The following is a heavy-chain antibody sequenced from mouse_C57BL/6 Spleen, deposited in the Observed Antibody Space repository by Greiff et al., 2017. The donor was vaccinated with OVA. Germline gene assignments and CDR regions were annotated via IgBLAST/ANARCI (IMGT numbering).Heavy chain of an antibody. CDR3: ARSHYYGSSLWYFDY. D-gene: IGHD1-1*01. J-gene: IGHJ2*01. Sequence: QVQLQQSGPELVKPGASVKISCKASGYAFSSSWMNWVKQRPGKGLEWIGRIYPGDGDTNYNGKFKGKATLTADKSSSTAYMQLSSLTSEDSAVYFCARSHYYGSSLWYFDYWGQGTTLTVSS. CDR1: GYAFSSSW. V-gene: IGHV1-82*01. CDR2: IYPGDGDT.